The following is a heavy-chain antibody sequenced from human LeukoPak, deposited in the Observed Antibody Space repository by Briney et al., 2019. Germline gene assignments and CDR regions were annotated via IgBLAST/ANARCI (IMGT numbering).Heavy chain of an antibody. CDR1: GYTLTELS. Sequence: ASVKVSCKVSGYTLTELSMHWVRQAPGKGLEWMGGFDPEDGETIYAQKFQGRVTMTEDTSTDTAYMELSSLRFEDTAVYYCAKDELEYGPGEDPECAFDIWGQGTMVTVSS. V-gene: IGHV1-24*01. CDR2: FDPEDGET. CDR3: AKDELEYGPGEDPECAFDI. D-gene: IGHD1-1*01. J-gene: IGHJ3*02.